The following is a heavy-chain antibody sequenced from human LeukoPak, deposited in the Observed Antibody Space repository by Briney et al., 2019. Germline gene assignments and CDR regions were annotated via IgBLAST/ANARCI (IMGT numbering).Heavy chain of an antibody. Sequence: GASVKVSCKASGGTFSSYAISWVRQAPGQGLEWMGRIIPILGIANYAQKFQGRVTITADKSTSTAYMELSSLRSEDTAVYYCARGTPEWELYFDYWGQGTLVTVSS. CDR2: IIPILGIA. D-gene: IGHD1-26*01. CDR1: GGTFSSYA. V-gene: IGHV1-69*04. CDR3: ARGTPEWELYFDY. J-gene: IGHJ4*02.